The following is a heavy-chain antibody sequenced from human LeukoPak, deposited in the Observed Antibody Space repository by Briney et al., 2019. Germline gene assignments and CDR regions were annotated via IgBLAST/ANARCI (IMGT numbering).Heavy chain of an antibody. D-gene: IGHD5-12*01. CDR1: GFSFSVYE. CDR3: ATLTVATSFDY. CDR2: ISSSGTTI. V-gene: IGHV3-48*03. J-gene: IGHJ4*02. Sequence: GGSLRLSCAASGFSFSVYEMHWGRQAPGKGLEWISDISSSGTTIYYADSVKGRFTISRDNAKNSLYLQMNSLRAEDTAVYYCATLTVATSFDYWGQGTLVTVSS.